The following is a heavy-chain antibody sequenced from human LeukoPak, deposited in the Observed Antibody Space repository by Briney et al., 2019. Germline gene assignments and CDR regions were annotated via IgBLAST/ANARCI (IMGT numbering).Heavy chain of an antibody. CDR2: ISGSGGST. V-gene: IGHV3-23*01. J-gene: IGHJ6*04. CDR3: ANQVNPPGMDV. CDR1: GFTFSNYA. Sequence: PGGSLRLSCAASGFTFSNYAMSWVRQAPGKGLEWVSSISGSGGSTYYADSVKGRFTISRDNAKNTLYLQMSSLRAEDTAIYYCANQVNPPGMDVWGKGTTVTVSS.